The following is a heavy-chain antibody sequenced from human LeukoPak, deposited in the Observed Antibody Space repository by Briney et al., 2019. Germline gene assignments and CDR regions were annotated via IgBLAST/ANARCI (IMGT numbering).Heavy chain of an antibody. Sequence: ASVKVSCKASGYTFTSYDITWVRQAPGQGLEWMGWISAYNGNTNYAQKPQGRVTMTTDTSTSTAYMELRSLRSDDTAVYYCARRLTYYDSSGHYDAFDTWGQGTMVTVSS. V-gene: IGHV1-18*01. CDR3: ARRLTYYDSSGHYDAFDT. J-gene: IGHJ3*02. CDR2: ISAYNGNT. CDR1: GYTFTSYD. D-gene: IGHD3-22*01.